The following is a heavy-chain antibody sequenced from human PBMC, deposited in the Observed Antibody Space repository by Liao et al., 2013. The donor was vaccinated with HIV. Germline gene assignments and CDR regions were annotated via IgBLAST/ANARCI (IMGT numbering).Heavy chain of an antibody. J-gene: IGHJ4*02. CDR2: IYASGST. V-gene: IGHV4-4*07. CDR1: GDSISSYY. Sequence: QVQLQESGPGLVKPSETLSLTCTVSGDSISSYYWSWIRQPAGKGLEWIGRIYASGSTNYNPSLKSRVTMSVDTSKNQFSLNITSMTAADTAVYYCARTRQMGRVYFFDDWGQGIQVTVSS. CDR3: ARTRQMGRVYFFDD. D-gene: IGHD3-10*01.